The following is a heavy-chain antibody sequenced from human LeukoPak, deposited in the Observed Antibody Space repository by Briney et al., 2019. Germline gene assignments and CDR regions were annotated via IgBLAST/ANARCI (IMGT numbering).Heavy chain of an antibody. V-gene: IGHV1-46*01. CDR1: GYTFTSYY. D-gene: IGHD1-7*01. CDR2: INPSGGST. J-gene: IGHJ4*02. Sequence: ASVKVSCKASGYTFTSYYMRWVRQAPGQGLEWMGIINPSGGSTSYAQKFQGRVTMTRDMSTSTVYMELSSLRSEDTAVYYCARGNWNYCLDYWGQGTLVTVSS. CDR3: ARGNWNYCLDY.